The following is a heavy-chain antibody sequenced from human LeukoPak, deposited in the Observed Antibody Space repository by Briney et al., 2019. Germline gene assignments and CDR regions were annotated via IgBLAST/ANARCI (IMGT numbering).Heavy chain of an antibody. CDR2: SINDGTAT. CDR3: ATVSEY. J-gene: IGHJ4*02. Sequence: SPSINDGTATYYADSVKGRFTISRDNAKNTVYLQMNGLRAEDTTVYYCATVSEYRGQGTLVTVSS. V-gene: IGHV3-74*01.